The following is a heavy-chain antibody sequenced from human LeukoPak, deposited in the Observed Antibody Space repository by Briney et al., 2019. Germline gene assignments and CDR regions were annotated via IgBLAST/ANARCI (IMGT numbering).Heavy chain of an antibody. CDR3: ARGAASLTTPRTYFDY. CDR1: GGTFSSYD. V-gene: IGHV1-69*13. J-gene: IGHJ4*02. CDR2: IIPIFGTA. D-gene: IGHD4-11*01. Sequence: ASVKVSCKASGGTFSSYDISWVRQAPGQGLEWMGGIIPIFGTANYARKFQGRVTITADESTSTAYMELSSLRSEDTAVYYCARGAASLTTPRTYFDYWGQGTLVTVSS.